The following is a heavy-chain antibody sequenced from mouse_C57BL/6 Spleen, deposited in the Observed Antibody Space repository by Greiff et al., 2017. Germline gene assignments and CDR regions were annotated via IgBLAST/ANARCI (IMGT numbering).Heavy chain of an antibody. Sequence: EVKLVESGGGLVQPGGSLKLSCAASGFTFSDYYMYWVRQTPEKRLEWVAYISNGGGSTYYPDTVKGRFTISRDNAKNTLYLQMSRLKSEDTAMYYCARVRNYDDYAMDYWGQGTSVTVSS. CDR2: ISNGGGST. J-gene: IGHJ4*01. CDR1: GFTFSDYY. V-gene: IGHV5-12*01. D-gene: IGHD2-4*01. CDR3: ARVRNYDDYAMDY.